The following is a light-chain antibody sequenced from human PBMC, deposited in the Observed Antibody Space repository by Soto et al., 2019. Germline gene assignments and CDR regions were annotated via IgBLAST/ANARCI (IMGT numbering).Light chain of an antibody. CDR1: QSISSSY. CDR2: GAS. Sequence: EIVLTQSPGTLSLSPGERATLSCRASQSISSSYLAWYQQKPGQAPRLLIYGASSRAVGIPDNFSGSGSGAYFTVTISRLEPEDFAVYYCQQYGTSPWKFGQGTKVEIK. V-gene: IGKV3-20*01. J-gene: IGKJ1*01. CDR3: QQYGTSPWK.